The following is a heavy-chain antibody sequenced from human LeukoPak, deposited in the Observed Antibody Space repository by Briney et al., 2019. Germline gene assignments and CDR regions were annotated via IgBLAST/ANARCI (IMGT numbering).Heavy chain of an antibody. Sequence: AESLPISCQGSGYSFTSYWIGWVRQMPGKGLEWMGIIYPGDSDTRYSPSIQRQVPISADRSISTAYLQWSSLQASDTAMYYCARQGYTSSSGFDFWGQGTLVT. CDR2: IYPGDSDT. J-gene: IGHJ4*02. CDR3: ARQGYTSSSGFDF. V-gene: IGHV5-51*01. D-gene: IGHD6-6*01. CDR1: GYSFTSYW.